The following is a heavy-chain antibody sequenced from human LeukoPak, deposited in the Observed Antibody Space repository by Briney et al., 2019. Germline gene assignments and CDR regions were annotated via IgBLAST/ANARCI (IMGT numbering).Heavy chain of an antibody. CDR2: ISYNSDTI. Sequence: GGSLRLSRAASGFTFDDYAMHWVRQAPGKGLEWVSGISYNSDTIAYADSVKGRFTISRDNAKNSLYLQMNSLRAEDTALYYCAKDYCGGDCYSGWYFDLWGRGTLVTVSS. CDR1: GFTFDDYA. J-gene: IGHJ2*01. V-gene: IGHV3-9*01. D-gene: IGHD2-21*02. CDR3: AKDYCGGDCYSGWYFDL.